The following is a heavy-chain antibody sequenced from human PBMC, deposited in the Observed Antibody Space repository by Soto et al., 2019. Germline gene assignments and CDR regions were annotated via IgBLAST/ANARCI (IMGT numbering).Heavy chain of an antibody. Sequence: SKTLSLTCTVSGGSISSSNYFWGWVRQPPGKGLEWIGTIFYSGSTYYNPSLKSRVTISVDTSKNQFSLKLTSVTAADTALYYCARRYGWLYFDYWGQGSLVTVSS. CDR1: GGSISSSNYF. J-gene: IGHJ4*02. CDR2: IFYSGST. V-gene: IGHV4-39*01. D-gene: IGHD6-19*01. CDR3: ARRYGWLYFDY.